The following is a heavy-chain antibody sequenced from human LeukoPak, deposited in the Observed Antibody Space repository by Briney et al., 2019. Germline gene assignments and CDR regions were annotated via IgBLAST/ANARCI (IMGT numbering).Heavy chain of an antibody. V-gene: IGHV4-61*08. J-gene: IGHJ6*03. CDR1: GGSISSGGYS. CDR3: ARGGPYRDYTSYMDV. CDR2: IYYSGST. Sequence: PSETLSLTCGVSGGSISSGGYSWSWIRQPPGKGLEWIGYIYYSGSTNYNPSLKSRVTISVDTSKNQFSLKLSSVTAADTAVYYCARGGPYRDYTSYMDVWGKGTTVTISS. D-gene: IGHD4-17*01.